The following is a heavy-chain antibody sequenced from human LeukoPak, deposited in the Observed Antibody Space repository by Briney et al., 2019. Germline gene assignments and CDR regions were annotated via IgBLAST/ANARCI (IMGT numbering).Heavy chain of an antibody. CDR1: GYTFTVYY. V-gene: IGHV1-2*06. CDR3: ARQTTVTTEGYYYGMDV. Sequence: ASVNVSFKASGYTFTVYYVHWVRQAPGQGLEWMGRINPKRGGTNYAQKFQGRVPMTRDTSISTAYMELSRLRSDDTAVYYCARQTTVTTEGYYYGMDVWGQGTTVTVSS. CDR2: INPKRGGT. D-gene: IGHD4-17*01. J-gene: IGHJ6*02.